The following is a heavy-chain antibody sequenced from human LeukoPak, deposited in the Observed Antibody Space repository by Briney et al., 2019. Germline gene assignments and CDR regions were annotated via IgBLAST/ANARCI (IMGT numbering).Heavy chain of an antibody. CDR2: IYYSGST. V-gene: IGHV4-31*03. CDR3: AKSREEIRGLDAFDI. Sequence: PSQTLSLTCTVSRGSISIGGYYWSWIRQHPGKGLEWIGYIYYSGSTYHNPSLKSRVALSVDTSKNQFSLKLSSLTAADTAVYYCAKSREEIRGLDAFDIWGQGTMVTVSS. J-gene: IGHJ3*02. D-gene: IGHD5-24*01. CDR1: RGSISIGGYY.